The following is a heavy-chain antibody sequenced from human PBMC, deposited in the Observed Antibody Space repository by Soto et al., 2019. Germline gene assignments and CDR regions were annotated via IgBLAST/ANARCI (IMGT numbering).Heavy chain of an antibody. CDR1: RGSISNSF. J-gene: IGHJ4*02. D-gene: IGHD3-16*01. CDR3: ARIRGLGEVSRYFDH. CDR2: ISYSGTT. Sequence: PSETLSLTCTVSRGSISNSFWTWIRQPPGRGLEWIGYISYSGTTNYNASLKSRVTISVDTSANQFSLRVRSVTAADTAVYYCARIRGLGEVSRYFDHWGQGALVTVSS. V-gene: IGHV4-59*01.